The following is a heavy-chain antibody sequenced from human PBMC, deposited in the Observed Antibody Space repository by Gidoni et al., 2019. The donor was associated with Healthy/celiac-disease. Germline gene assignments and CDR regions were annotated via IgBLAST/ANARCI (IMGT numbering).Heavy chain of an antibody. D-gene: IGHD2-2*01. J-gene: IGHJ4*02. Sequence: EVQLVESGGGLVQPGRSLRLSGTASGFTFGDYAMSWFRQAPGKGLEWVGFIRSKAYGGTTEYAASVKGRFTISRDDSKSIAYLQMNSLKTEDTAVYYCTRPVVVPAAPDYWGQGTLVTVSS. V-gene: IGHV3-49*03. CDR3: TRPVVVPAAPDY. CDR1: GFTFGDYA. CDR2: IRSKAYGGTT.